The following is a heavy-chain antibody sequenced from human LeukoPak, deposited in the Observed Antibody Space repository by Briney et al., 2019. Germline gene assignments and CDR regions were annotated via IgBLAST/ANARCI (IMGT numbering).Heavy chain of an antibody. CDR2: ISGSGGST. V-gene: IGHV3-23*01. CDR1: GFTFSSYA. CDR3: AKGGLPAITMIHPAFDI. J-gene: IGHJ3*02. D-gene: IGHD3-22*01. Sequence: PGGSLRLSCAASGFTFSSYAVSWVRQAPGKGLEWVSAISGSGGSTYYADSVKGRFTISRDNSKNTLYLQMNSLRAEDTAVYYCAKGGLPAITMIHPAFDIWGQGTMVTVSS.